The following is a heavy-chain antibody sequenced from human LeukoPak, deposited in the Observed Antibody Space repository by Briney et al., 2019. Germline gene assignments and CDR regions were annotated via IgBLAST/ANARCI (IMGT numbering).Heavy chain of an antibody. CDR1: GFTFSNAW. V-gene: IGHV3-15*01. CDR3: AREGDNADFDY. Sequence: GGSLRLSCAASGFTFSNAWMSWVRQAPGKGLEWVGRIKSKTDGGTTDYAAPVKGRFTISRDDSKNTLYLQMNSLTAEDTAIYYCAREGDNADFDYWGHGTLVTVSS. D-gene: IGHD2-21*02. CDR2: IKSKTDGGTT. J-gene: IGHJ4*01.